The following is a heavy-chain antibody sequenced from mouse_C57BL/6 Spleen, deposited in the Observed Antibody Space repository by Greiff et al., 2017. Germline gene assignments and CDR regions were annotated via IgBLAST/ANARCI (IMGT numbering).Heavy chain of an antibody. J-gene: IGHJ1*03. Sequence: EVQGVESGGGLVQPKGSLKLSCAASGFTFNTYAMHWVRQAPGKGLEWVARIRSKSSNYATYYADSVKDRFTISRDDSQSMLYLQMNNLKTEDTAMYYCVRESPITTVVATEDWYFDVWGTGTTVTVSS. CDR2: IRSKSSNYAT. D-gene: IGHD1-1*01. V-gene: IGHV10-3*01. CDR1: GFTFNTYA. CDR3: VRESPITTVVATEDWYFDV.